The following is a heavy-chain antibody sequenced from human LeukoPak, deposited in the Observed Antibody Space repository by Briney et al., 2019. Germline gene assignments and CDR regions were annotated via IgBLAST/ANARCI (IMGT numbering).Heavy chain of an antibody. D-gene: IGHD6-6*01. Sequence: PSETLSLTCAVYGGSFSGYYWSWIRQPPGKGLEWIGEINHSGSTNYNPSLKSRVTISVDTSKNQFSLKLSSVTAADTAVYYCASGVRIAARRGRGYYYYMDVWGKGTTVTVSS. V-gene: IGHV4-34*01. CDR1: GGSFSGYY. CDR2: INHSGST. CDR3: ASGVRIAARRGRGYYYYMDV. J-gene: IGHJ6*03.